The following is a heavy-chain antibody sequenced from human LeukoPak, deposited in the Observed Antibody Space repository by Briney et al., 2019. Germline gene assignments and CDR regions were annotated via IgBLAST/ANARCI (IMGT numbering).Heavy chain of an antibody. D-gene: IGHD2-15*01. Sequence: GGSLRLSCAASGFTFSSYEMNWVRQAPGKGLEWVSYISSSGSTIYYADSVKGRFTISRDNAKNSLYLQMNSLRAEDTALYYCAKSSGGNLNYFDYWGQGTLVTVSS. CDR2: ISSSGSTI. CDR1: GFTFSSYE. V-gene: IGHV3-48*03. J-gene: IGHJ4*02. CDR3: AKSSGGNLNYFDY.